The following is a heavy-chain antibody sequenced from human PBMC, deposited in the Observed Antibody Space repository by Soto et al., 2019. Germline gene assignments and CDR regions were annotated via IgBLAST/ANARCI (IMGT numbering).Heavy chain of an antibody. D-gene: IGHD2-15*01. J-gene: IGHJ4*02. V-gene: IGHV1-18*01. CDR2: ISAYNGNT. Sequence: QVQLVQSGAEVKKPGASVKVSCKASGYTFTSYGISWVRQAPGQGLEWMGWISAYNGNTNYAQKLQGRVTMTTDTATSTAYMELRSLRSDDTAVYYCARFRDIVVVVAATGFDYWGQGTLVTVSS. CDR3: ARFRDIVVVVAATGFDY. CDR1: GYTFTSYG.